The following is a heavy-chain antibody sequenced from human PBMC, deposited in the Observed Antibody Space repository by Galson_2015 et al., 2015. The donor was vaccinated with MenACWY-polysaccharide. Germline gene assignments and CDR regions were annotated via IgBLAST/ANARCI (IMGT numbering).Heavy chain of an antibody. J-gene: IGHJ6*02. D-gene: IGHD6-13*01. CDR3: ARGVVAAGRGMDV. V-gene: IGHV1-69*13. CDR1: GGTFSSYA. CDR2: IIPIFGTA. Sequence: SVKVSCKASGGTFSSYAISWVRQAPGQGLEWMGGIIPIFGTANYAQKFQGRVTITADESTSTAYMELNSLRSEDTAVYYCARGVVAAGRGMDVWGQGTTVTVSS.